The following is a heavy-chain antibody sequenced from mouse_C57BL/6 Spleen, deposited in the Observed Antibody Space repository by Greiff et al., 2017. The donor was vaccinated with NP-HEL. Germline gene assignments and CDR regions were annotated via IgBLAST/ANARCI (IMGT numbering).Heavy chain of an antibody. V-gene: IGHV3-8*01. CDR1: GYSITSDY. Sequence: EVMLVESGPGLAKPSQTLSLTCSVTGYSITSDYWNWIRKFPGNKLEYMGYISYSGSTYYNPSLKSRISITRDTSKNQYYLQLNSVTTEDTATYYCARNNYDYGGYFDVWGTGTTVTVSS. J-gene: IGHJ1*03. CDR3: ARNNYDYGGYFDV. D-gene: IGHD2-4*01. CDR2: ISYSGST.